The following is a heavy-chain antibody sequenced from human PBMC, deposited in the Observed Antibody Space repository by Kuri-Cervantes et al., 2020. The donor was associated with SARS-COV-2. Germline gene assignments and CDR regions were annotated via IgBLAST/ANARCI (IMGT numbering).Heavy chain of an antibody. J-gene: IGHJ5*02. Sequence: GESLKISCAASGFTFSSYWMSWVRQAPGKGLGWVAVISYDGSNKYYADSVKGRFTISRDNSKNTLYLQMNSLRAEDTAVYYCARDRGVDYCSSTSCPSGPFGPFDPWGQGTLVTVSS. D-gene: IGHD2-2*01. CDR3: ARDRGVDYCSSTSCPSGPFGPFDP. CDR2: ISYDGSNK. CDR1: GFTFSSYW. V-gene: IGHV3-30-3*01.